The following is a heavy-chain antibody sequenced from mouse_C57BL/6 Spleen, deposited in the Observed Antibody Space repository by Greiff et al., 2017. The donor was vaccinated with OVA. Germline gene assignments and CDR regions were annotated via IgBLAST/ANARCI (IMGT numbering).Heavy chain of an antibody. J-gene: IGHJ1*03. V-gene: IGHV1-22*01. CDR1: GYTFTDYN. CDR2: INPNNGGT. Sequence: EVQLQESGPELVKPGASVKMSCKASGYTFTDYNMHWVKQSHGKSLEWIGYINPNNGGTSYNQKFKGKATLTVNKSSSTAYMELRSLTSEDSAVYYWARRYDGYWYFDVWGTGTTVTVSS. CDR3: ARRYDGYWYFDV. D-gene: IGHD2-12*01.